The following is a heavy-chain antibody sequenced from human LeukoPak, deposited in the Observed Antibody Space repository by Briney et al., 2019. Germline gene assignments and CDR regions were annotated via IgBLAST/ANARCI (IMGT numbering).Heavy chain of an antibody. J-gene: IGHJ4*02. Sequence: GGSLRLSCAASGFTFSSYAMHWVRQAPGKGLEWVAVISYDGSNKYYADSVKGRFTISRDNSKNTLYLQMNSLRAEDTAVYYCAREGYDGDFDYWGQGTLVTVSS. V-gene: IGHV3-30-3*01. CDR3: AREGYDGDFDY. CDR1: GFTFSSYA. CDR2: ISYDGSNK. D-gene: IGHD5-12*01.